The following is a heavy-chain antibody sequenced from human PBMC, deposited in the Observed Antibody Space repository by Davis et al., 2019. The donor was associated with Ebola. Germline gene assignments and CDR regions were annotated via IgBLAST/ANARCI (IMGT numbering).Heavy chain of an antibody. Sequence: GGSLRLSCAASGFTFSNAWMSWVRQAPRKGLEWVGRIKSKTDGGTTDYAAPVKGRFTISRDDSKNTLYLQMNSLKTEDTAVYYCTTDYGDDIYYYYGMDVWGQGTTVTVSS. J-gene: IGHJ6*02. V-gene: IGHV3-15*01. CDR3: TTDYGDDIYYYYGMDV. CDR2: IKSKTDGGTT. D-gene: IGHD4-17*01. CDR1: GFTFSNAW.